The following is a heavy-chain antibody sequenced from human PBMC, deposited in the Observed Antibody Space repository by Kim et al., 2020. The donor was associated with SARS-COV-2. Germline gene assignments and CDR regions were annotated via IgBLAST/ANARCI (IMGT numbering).Heavy chain of an antibody. J-gene: IGHJ4*02. CDR3: ARARGGNSGWYDY. Sequence: KFQGRVTITRDTSASTAYMELSSLRSEDTAVYYCARARGGNSGWYDYWGQGTLVTVSS. D-gene: IGHD6-19*01. V-gene: IGHV1-3*01.